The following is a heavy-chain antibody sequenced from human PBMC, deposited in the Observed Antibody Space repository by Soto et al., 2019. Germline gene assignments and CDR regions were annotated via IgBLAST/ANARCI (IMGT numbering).Heavy chain of an antibody. CDR1: GFTFSSYA. CDR3: AKDSGRRDGYLDFDY. CDR2: ISGSGGST. D-gene: IGHD5-12*01. J-gene: IGHJ4*02. V-gene: IGHV3-23*01. Sequence: GGSLRLSCAASGFTFSSYAMSWVHQAPGKGLEWVSAISGSGGSTYYADSVKGRFTISRDNSKNTLYLQMNSLRAEDTAVYYCAKDSGRRDGYLDFDYWGQGTLVTVSS.